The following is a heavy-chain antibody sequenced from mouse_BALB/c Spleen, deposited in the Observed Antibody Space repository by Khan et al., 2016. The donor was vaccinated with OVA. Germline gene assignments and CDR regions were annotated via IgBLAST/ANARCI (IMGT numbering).Heavy chain of an antibody. CDR3: ARGNYYGYYFDY. CDR1: GYSITSGYA. CDR2: ISYSGGT. V-gene: IGHV3-2*02. D-gene: IGHD1-1*01. J-gene: IGHJ2*01. Sequence: EVKLLESGPGLVKPSQSLSLTCTVTGYSITSGYAWNWIRQFPGNKLEWMGYISYSGGTRYNPSLESRISITRDTSKNQFFLQLNSVTTEDTATYFCARGNYYGYYFDYWGQGTPLTVSS.